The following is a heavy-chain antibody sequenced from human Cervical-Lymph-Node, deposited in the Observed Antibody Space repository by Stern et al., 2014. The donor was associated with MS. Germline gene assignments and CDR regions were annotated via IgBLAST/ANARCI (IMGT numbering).Heavy chain of an antibody. CDR2: INPNGSVT. D-gene: IGHD3-16*01. J-gene: IGHJ4*02. CDR1: GYTFTNYY. Sequence: QMQLVQSGPEVKKPGASVMVSCKTSGYTFTNYYIHWVRQAPGQGLEWMGIINPNGSVTASAQKFKGRLTITRDTSTTTVYMRLITLTSEDTAMYYCTRAVGGVGREWGQGTLVFVSS. V-gene: IGHV1-46*01. CDR3: TRAVGGVGRE.